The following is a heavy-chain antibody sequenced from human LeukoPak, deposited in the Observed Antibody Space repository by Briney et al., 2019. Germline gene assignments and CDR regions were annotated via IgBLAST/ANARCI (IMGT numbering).Heavy chain of an antibody. D-gene: IGHD3-22*01. CDR3: ARLVPFFESSGDVVDY. J-gene: IGHJ4*02. CDR1: GGTFSSYT. Sequence: ASVKVSCKASGGTFSSYTISWVRQAPGQGLEWMGRIIPILGIANYAQKFQGRVTITADKSTSTAYMELSSLRSEDTAVYYCARLVPFFESSGDVVDYWGQGTLVTVSS. CDR2: IIPILGIA. V-gene: IGHV1-69*02.